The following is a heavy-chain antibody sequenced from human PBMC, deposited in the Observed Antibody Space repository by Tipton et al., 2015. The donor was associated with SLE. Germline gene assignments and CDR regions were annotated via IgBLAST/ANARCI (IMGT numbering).Heavy chain of an antibody. CDR3: ARDGGGDYFDY. CDR2: ISSSGTTI. CDR1: GFTFRSYE. Sequence: SLRLSCAVSGFTFRSYEMNWVRQAPGKGLEWVSYISSSGTTIYYVDSVKGRFTISRDNAKNSLYLQMNSLRAEDTAVYYCARDGGGDYFDYWGQGTLVTVSS. D-gene: IGHD3-16*01. V-gene: IGHV3-48*03. J-gene: IGHJ4*02.